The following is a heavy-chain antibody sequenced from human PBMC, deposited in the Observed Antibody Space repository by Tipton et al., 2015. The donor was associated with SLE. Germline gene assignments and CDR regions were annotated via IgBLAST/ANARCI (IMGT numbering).Heavy chain of an antibody. J-gene: IGHJ4*02. CDR2: MYYSGST. CDR3: ARRSYYDSSGYYDY. V-gene: IGHV4-59*01. CDR1: GGSFSGYY. D-gene: IGHD3-22*01. Sequence: TLSLTCTVSGGSFSGYYWSWIRQPPGKGLEWIGYMYYSGSTKYNPSLKSRVTISVDTSKNQFSLKLSSVTAADTAVYYCARRSYYDSSGYYDYWGQGTLVTVSS.